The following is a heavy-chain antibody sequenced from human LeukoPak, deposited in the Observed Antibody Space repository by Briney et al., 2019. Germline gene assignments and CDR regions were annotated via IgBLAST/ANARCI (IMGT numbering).Heavy chain of an antibody. Sequence: GGSLRLSCAASGFTVSSNYMSWVRQAPGKGLEWVSVIYSIGSTYYADSVKGRFTISRDNSKNTLYLQMNSLSAEDTGVYYCAGSLAYCGGDCRLGDYWGQGTLVTVSS. J-gene: IGHJ4*02. V-gene: IGHV3-66*01. CDR1: GFTVSSNY. CDR2: IYSIGST. D-gene: IGHD2-21*02. CDR3: AGSLAYCGGDCRLGDY.